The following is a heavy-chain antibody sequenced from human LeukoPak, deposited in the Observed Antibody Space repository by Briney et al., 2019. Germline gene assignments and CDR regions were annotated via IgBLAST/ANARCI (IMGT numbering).Heavy chain of an antibody. CDR1: GGSFGGYY. CDR3: TRGGRIYDYVWGSYRSRLDY. CDR2: INHSGST. Sequence: SETLSLTCAVYGGSFGGYYWSWLRQPPGKGLEWIGEINHSGSTNYNPSLKSRVTISVDTSKNQFSLKLSSVTAADTAVYYCTRGGRIYDYVWGSYRSRLDYWGQGTLVTVSS. D-gene: IGHD3-16*02. V-gene: IGHV4-34*01. J-gene: IGHJ4*02.